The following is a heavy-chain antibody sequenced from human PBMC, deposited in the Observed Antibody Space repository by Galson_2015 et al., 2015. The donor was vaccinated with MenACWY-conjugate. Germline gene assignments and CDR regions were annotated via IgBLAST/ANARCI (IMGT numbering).Heavy chain of an antibody. V-gene: IGHV3-7*03. Sequence: SLRLSCAASGFTFSNYWMTWVRQAPGKGLEWVANIKKQDGSEKYYVDSVKGRFTLSRDNAKSSLYLQMNSLRAEDTAVYYCARGHYGIDVWGQGTTVTVSS. CDR2: IKKQDGSEK. J-gene: IGHJ6*02. CDR3: ARGHYGIDV. CDR1: GFTFSNYW.